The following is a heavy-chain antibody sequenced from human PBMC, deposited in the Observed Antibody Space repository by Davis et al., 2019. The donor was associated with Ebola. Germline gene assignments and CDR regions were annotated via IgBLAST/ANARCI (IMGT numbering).Heavy chain of an antibody. D-gene: IGHD6-13*01. CDR1: TVTFGVDA. CDR3: ARDGWGSSWVRGMDV. Sequence: GGSLRLSCAASTVTFGVDAMSWVRQAPGKGLEWVAIISYDGVSKFYADSVRGRFTISRDNAKRSLYLQMNSLRADDTAVYYCARDGWGSSWVRGMDVWGQGTTVTVSS. J-gene: IGHJ6*02. V-gene: IGHV3-30*04. CDR2: ISYDGVSK.